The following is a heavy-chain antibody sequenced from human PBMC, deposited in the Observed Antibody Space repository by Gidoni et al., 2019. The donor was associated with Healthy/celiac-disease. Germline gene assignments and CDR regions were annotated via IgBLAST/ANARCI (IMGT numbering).Heavy chain of an antibody. J-gene: IGHJ4*02. CDR1: GFTFSSYA. V-gene: IGHV3-64D*06. D-gene: IGHD3-22*01. Sequence: EVQLVESGGGLVQTGGSLSLYCYAAGFTFSSYAMHVVRQAPGKGLEYGSAISSNGGSTYYADSVKGRFTISRDNSKNTLYLQMSSLRAEDTAVYYCVKDYYDSSGYYIFDYWCQGTLVTVSS. CDR2: ISSNGGST. CDR3: VKDYYDSSGYYIFDY.